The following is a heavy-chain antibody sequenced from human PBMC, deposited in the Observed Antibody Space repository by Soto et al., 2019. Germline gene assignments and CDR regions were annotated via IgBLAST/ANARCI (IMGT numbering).Heavy chain of an antibody. Sequence: GGSLRLSCAASGFTFSSYWMSWVRQAPGKGLEWVANIKQDGSEKYYVDSVKGRFTISRDNAKNSLYLQMNSLRAEDTAVYYCARASSSGWYRGADFDYWGQGTLVTVSS. J-gene: IGHJ4*02. CDR1: GFTFSSYW. V-gene: IGHV3-7*01. CDR3: ARASSSGWYRGADFDY. D-gene: IGHD6-19*01. CDR2: IKQDGSEK.